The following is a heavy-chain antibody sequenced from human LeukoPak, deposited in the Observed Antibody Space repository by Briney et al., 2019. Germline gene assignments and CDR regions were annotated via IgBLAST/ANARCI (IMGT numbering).Heavy chain of an antibody. CDR2: IIPIFGTA. D-gene: IGHD6-19*01. CDR3: AIDYSRGWYCD. CDR1: GGTFSSYG. J-gene: IGHJ4*02. V-gene: IGHV1-69*13. Sequence: SVKVTCKASGGTFSSYGSSWVRQAPGQGLEWMGGIIPIFGTANYAQKFQGRVTITADESTRTAYMELSSLRCEDKAVYYCAIDYSRGWYCDWGQGTLVTVSS.